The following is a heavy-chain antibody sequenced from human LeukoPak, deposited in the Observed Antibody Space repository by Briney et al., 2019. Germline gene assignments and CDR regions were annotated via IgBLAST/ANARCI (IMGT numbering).Heavy chain of an antibody. J-gene: IGHJ4*02. CDR2: ISAYNGNT. Sequence: ASVKVSCKASGYTFTSYGISWVRQAPGQGLEWMGWISAYNGNTSYARKLQGRVTMTTDTSTSTAYMELRSLRSDDTAVYYCARDGPGIAAAGTFDYWGQGTLVTVSS. CDR1: GYTFTSYG. V-gene: IGHV1-18*01. CDR3: ARDGPGIAAAGTFDY. D-gene: IGHD6-13*01.